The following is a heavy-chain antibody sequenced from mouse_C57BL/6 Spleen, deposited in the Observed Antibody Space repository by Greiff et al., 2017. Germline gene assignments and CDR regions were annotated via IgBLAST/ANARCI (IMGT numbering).Heavy chain of an antibody. J-gene: IGHJ1*03. CDR2: IYPGDGDT. D-gene: IGHD1-1*01. V-gene: IGHV1-82*01. CDR1: GYEFRSSW. CDR3: ARDYGSSFWYFDV. Sequence: VQLQQSGPELVKPGASVKISCKASGYEFRSSWMNWVKQRPGKGLEWIGRIYPGDGDTNYNGQFKGKATLTADKSSSPAYMQLSSLTSEDSAVYFCARDYGSSFWYFDVWGTGTTVTVSS.